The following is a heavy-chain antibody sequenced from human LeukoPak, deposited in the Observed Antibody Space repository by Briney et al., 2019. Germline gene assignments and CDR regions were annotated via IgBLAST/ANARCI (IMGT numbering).Heavy chain of an antibody. CDR3: ARVGDSSGYPY. CDR2: IYYSGST. J-gene: IGHJ4*02. V-gene: IGHV4-59*01. CDR1: GGSISSYY. D-gene: IGHD3-22*01. Sequence: SETLSLTCTVSGGSISSYYWSWIRQPPGKGLEWIGYIYYSGSTNYKSSLKSRVTISVDTSKNQFSLKLSSVTAADTAVYYCARVGDSSGYPYWGQGTLVTVSS.